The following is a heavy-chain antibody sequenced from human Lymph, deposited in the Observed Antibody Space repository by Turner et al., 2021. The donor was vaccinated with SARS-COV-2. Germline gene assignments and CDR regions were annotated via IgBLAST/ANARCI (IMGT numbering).Heavy chain of an antibody. CDR1: GFTCSTYA. V-gene: IGHV3-30*04. CDR2: ISYDGSNK. J-gene: IGHJ6*02. Sequence: QVQLVESGGGVVQPWRALRLTCAASGFTCSTYAVYWVREAPCKGLEWVAVISYDGSNKYYADSVKGRFTISRDNSKNTLYLQMNSLRAEDTAVYYCARLASGGYFYNGMDVWGQGTTVTVSS. CDR3: ARLASGGYFYNGMDV. D-gene: IGHD3-10*01.